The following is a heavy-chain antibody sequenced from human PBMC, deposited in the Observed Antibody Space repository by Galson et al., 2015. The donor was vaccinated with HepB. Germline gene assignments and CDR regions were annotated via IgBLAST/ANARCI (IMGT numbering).Heavy chain of an antibody. Sequence: QSGAEVKKPGESLRISCKGSGYSFTSYWISWVRQMPGKGLEWMGRIDPSDSYTNYSPSFQGHVTISADKSISTAYLQWSSLKASDTAMYYCAGQTDRNYDYVWGNVMDVWGQGTTVTVSS. J-gene: IGHJ6*02. CDR2: IDPSDSYT. D-gene: IGHD3-16*01. CDR1: GYSFTSYW. CDR3: AGQTDRNYDYVWGNVMDV. V-gene: IGHV5-10-1*01.